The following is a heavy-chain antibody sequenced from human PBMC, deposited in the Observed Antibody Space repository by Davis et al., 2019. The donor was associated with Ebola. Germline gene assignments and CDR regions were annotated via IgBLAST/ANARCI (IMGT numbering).Heavy chain of an antibody. CDR3: ARKEGTYYDFWSGSHGMDV. V-gene: IGHV1-2*02. Sequence: ASVKVSCKASGYTFTGYYMHWVRQAPGQGLAWMGWINPNSGGTNYAQKFQGRVTMTRDTSISTAYMELSRLRSDDTAVYYCARKEGTYYDFWSGSHGMDVWGQGTTVTVS. J-gene: IGHJ6*02. CDR1: GYTFTGYY. CDR2: INPNSGGT. D-gene: IGHD3-3*01.